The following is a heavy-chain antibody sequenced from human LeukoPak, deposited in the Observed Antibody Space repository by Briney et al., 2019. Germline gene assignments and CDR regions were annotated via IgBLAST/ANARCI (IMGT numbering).Heavy chain of an antibody. J-gene: IGHJ4*02. D-gene: IGHD2-2*01. V-gene: IGHV3-23*01. CDR3: AKGLVSVVPAAISSY. CDR2: IGGSGGST. CDR1: GFTFSSSA. Sequence: GGSLRLSCAASGFTFSSSAMSWVRQAPGKGLEWVSGIGGSGGSTYYADSVKGRFTISRDNSKNTLYLQMNSLRAEDTAVYYCAKGLVSVVPAAISSYWGQGTLVTVSS.